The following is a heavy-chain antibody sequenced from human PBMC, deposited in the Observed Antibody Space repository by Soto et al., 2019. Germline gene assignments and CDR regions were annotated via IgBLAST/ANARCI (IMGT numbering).Heavy chain of an antibody. J-gene: IGHJ4*02. CDR2: ISAYNGNT. CDR1: GYTFTSYG. Sequence: QVQLVQSGAEVKKPGASVKVSCKASGYTFTSYGIGWVRQAPGQGLEWMGWISAYNGNTNYAQKLQGRVTMTTDTSSRPGSLELTSLGSYATAVYYCESDWGSYAIDYWGQGTLVTVSS. V-gene: IGHV1-18*01. D-gene: IGHD3-16*01. CDR3: ESDWGSYAIDY.